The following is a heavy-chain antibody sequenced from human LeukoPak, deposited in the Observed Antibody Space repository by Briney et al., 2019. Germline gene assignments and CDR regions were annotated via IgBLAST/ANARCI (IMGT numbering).Heavy chain of an antibody. CDR1: GFTFSSYW. CDR2: INSDGNST. Sequence: GGSLRLSCAASGFTFSSYWMHWVRQVPGKGLVWVSRINSDGNSTSYADSVKGRFTISRDNAKNTLYLQMNSLRVEDTAVYYCAGSASHNWFDPWGQGTLVTVSS. J-gene: IGHJ5*02. V-gene: IGHV3-74*01. CDR3: AGSASHNWFDP. D-gene: IGHD2-2*01.